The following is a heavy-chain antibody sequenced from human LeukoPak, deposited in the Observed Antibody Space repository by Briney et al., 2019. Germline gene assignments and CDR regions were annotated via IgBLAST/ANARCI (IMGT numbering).Heavy chain of an antibody. Sequence: ASVTVSFKSSGYTFSIYGISWVRQAPGQGPEWMGWVSANNGNTDYAEKFQGRDTMTTDTSTRTTYMELRGLISDDTAVYYCARDRGGDYDHVWRTYRQTFLFDYWGQGTLVTVSS. V-gene: IGHV1-18*01. J-gene: IGHJ4*02. CDR3: ARDRGGDYDHVWRTYRQTFLFDY. D-gene: IGHD3-16*02. CDR2: VSANNGNT. CDR1: GYTFSIYG.